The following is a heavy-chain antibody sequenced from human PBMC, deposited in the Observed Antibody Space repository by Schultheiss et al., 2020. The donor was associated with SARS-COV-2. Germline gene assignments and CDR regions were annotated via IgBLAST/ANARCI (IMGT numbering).Heavy chain of an antibody. J-gene: IGHJ3*02. CDR2: IYYSGST. V-gene: IGHV4-59*01. Sequence: GSLRLSCTVSGGPISSYYWSWIRQPPGKGLEWIGYIYYSGSTYYNPSLKSRVTISVDTSSNQFSLKLSSVTAADTAVYYCAREDASSSHAFDIWGQGTMVTVSS. D-gene: IGHD6-6*01. CDR1: GGPISSYY. CDR3: AREDASSSHAFDI.